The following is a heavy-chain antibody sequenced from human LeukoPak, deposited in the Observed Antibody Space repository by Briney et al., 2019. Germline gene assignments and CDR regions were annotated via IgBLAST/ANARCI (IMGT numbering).Heavy chain of an antibody. CDR3: ARSPLSLDC. V-gene: IGHV4-34*01. J-gene: IGHJ4*02. CDR2: FNHSGST. D-gene: IGHD2-8*01. Sequence: SETLSLTCAVFDSSFRGYYWSWIPQPPGKGLEGIGEFNHSGSTNYNPPLKSRVTLSLHTSQNQFSLELRPATAADPAVFYCARSPLSLDCWGQGTLVTVSS. CDR1: DSSFRGYY.